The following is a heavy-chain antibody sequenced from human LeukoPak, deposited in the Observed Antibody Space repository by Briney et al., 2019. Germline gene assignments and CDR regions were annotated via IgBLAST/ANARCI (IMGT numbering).Heavy chain of an antibody. D-gene: IGHD3-10*01. Sequence: PGGSLRLSCAASGFIFSTYSMNWVRQAPGKGLEWVSSISSSSSHIYYADSVKGRLTISRDNAKNSLYLQIYSLRAQDTAVYYCERDTRFGALYDSSYHGMDVWGKGTTVTVSS. CDR3: ERDTRFGALYDSSYHGMDV. CDR1: GFIFSTYS. J-gene: IGHJ6*04. V-gene: IGHV3-21*01. CDR2: ISSSSSHI.